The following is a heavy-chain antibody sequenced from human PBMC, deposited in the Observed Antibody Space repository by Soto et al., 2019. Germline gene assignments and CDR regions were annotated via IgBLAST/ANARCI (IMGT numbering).Heavy chain of an antibody. CDR3: ARDEGGRSSSWYDPNWSRDNWFDP. CDR2: IWYDGSNK. J-gene: IGHJ5*02. V-gene: IGHV3-33*01. CDR1: GFTFSSYG. Sequence: GGSLRLSCAASGFTFSSYGMHWVRQAPGKGLEWVAVIWYDGSNKYYADSVKGRFTISRDNSKNTLYLQMNSLRAEDTAVYYCARDEGGRSSSWYDPNWSRDNWFDPWGQGTLVTVSS. D-gene: IGHD6-13*01.